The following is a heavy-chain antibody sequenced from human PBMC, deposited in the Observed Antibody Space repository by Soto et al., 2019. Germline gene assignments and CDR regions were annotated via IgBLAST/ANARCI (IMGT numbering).Heavy chain of an antibody. CDR1: GGTFSSYA. CDR3: AREDIVVVSVARSLDLGPDF. Sequence: ASVKVSCKASGGTFSSYAISWVRQAPGQGLEWMGGIIPIFGTANYAQKFQGRVTITADKSTSTAYMELSSLRSEDTAVYYCAREDIVVVSVARSLDLGPDFSGQGIL. V-gene: IGHV1-69*06. J-gene: IGHJ4*02. D-gene: IGHD2-2*01. CDR2: IIPIFGTA.